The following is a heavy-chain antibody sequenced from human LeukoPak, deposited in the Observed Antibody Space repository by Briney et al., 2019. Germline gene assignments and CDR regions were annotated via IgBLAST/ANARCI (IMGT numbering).Heavy chain of an antibody. J-gene: IGHJ4*02. Sequence: ASVKVSCKSSGYTFTGYYMHWVRQAPGQGLEWMGWISGYNGNTKFAQKLQGRVTMTTDTSTSTAYMELRSLRSDDTAVYYCARALRLGDFDYWGQGTLVTVSS. V-gene: IGHV1-18*04. CDR1: GYTFTGYY. CDR2: ISGYNGNT. CDR3: ARALRLGDFDY. D-gene: IGHD5-12*01.